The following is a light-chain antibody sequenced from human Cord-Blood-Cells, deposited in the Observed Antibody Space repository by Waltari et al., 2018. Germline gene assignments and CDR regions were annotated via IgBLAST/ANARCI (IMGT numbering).Light chain of an antibody. Sequence: DIVMTQTPLSLSVTPGQPASISCKSSQSLLHSDGKTYLYWYLQKPGQSPQLLIYEVTSRVSGVPDRFSGSRSGTDFTLKIRRVEAEDVGIYSCMQSIQLPPTFGQGTKLEIK. V-gene: IGKV2D-29*02. CDR3: MQSIQLPPT. CDR1: QSLLHSDGKTY. CDR2: EVT. J-gene: IGKJ2*01.